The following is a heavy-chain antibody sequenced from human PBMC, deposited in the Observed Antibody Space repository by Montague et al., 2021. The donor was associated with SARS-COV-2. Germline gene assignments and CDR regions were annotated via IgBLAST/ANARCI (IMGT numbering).Heavy chain of an antibody. CDR2: IYYSGGI. V-gene: IGHV4-59*11. D-gene: IGHD3-10*01. J-gene: IGHJ5*02. Sequence: SETLSLTCTVSGGSMSDHYWAWIRQPPGKGLEWLAYIYYSGGINSNASLKSRVTMSVDTSKSQFSLKLTSVTAADTAVYYCVRAVSVRRAVNWFDPWGQGTLVTVSS. CDR3: VRAVSVRRAVNWFDP. CDR1: GGSMSDHY.